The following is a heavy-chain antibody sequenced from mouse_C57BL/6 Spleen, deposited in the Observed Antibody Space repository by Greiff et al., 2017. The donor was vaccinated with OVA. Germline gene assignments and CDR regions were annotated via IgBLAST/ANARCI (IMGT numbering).Heavy chain of an antibody. J-gene: IGHJ4*01. CDR1: GYTFTSYW. V-gene: IGHV1-59*01. Sequence: QVQLQQPGAELVRPGTSVKLSCKASGYTFTSYWMHWVKQRPGQGLEWIGVIEPSDSYTNYNQKLTGKATLTVDTSSSTAYMQLSSLTSEDSAVYYCASVGLLYAMDYWGQGTSVTVSS. D-gene: IGHD3-1*01. CDR3: ASVGLLYAMDY. CDR2: IEPSDSYT.